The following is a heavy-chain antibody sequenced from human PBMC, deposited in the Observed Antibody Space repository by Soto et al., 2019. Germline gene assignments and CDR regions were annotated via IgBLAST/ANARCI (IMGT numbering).Heavy chain of an antibody. J-gene: IGHJ5*02. CDR2: TSYTGNT. V-gene: IGHV4-59*01. Sequence: SETLSLTCVVPGGSITSYHWSWIRQFPGKGRWWFAYTSYTGNTNYNPSLQSRVTISMNTSKNQLPLQLTSMTAPDTGDYSCARDMHAGVTHDFDTWGQGTRVTVSS. D-gene: IGHD1-1*01. CDR1: GGSITSYH. CDR3: ARDMHAGVTHDFDT.